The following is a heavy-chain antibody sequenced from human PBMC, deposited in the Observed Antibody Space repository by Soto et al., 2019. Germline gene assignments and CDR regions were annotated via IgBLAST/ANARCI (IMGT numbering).Heavy chain of an antibody. CDR1: GYTLTELS. V-gene: IGHV1-24*01. Sequence: ASVKVSCKVSGYTLTELSMHWVRQAPGKGLEWMGGFDPEDGETIYAQKFQGRVTMTEDTSTATAYMELSSLRSEDTAVYYCACTLKEYYYYYYMDVWGKGTTVTVSS. CDR2: FDPEDGET. CDR3: ACTLKEYYYYYYMDV. J-gene: IGHJ6*03.